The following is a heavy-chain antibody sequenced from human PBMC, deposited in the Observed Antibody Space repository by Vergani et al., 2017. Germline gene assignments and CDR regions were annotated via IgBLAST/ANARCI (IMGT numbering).Heavy chain of an antibody. Sequence: QVQLQESGPGLVKPSETLSLTCTVSGGSISSYYWSWIRQPPGKGLEWIGYIYYSGSTNYNPSLKSRVTISVDTSKNQFSLELSSVTAADTAVYYCARGGFTVTPYYFDYWGQGTLVTVSS. CDR1: GGSISSYY. CDR3: ARGGFTVTPYYFDY. J-gene: IGHJ4*02. CDR2: IYYSGST. D-gene: IGHD4-17*01. V-gene: IGHV4-59*01.